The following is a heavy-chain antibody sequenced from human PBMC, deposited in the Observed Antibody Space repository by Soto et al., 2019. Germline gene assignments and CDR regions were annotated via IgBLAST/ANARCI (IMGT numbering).Heavy chain of an antibody. J-gene: IGHJ4*02. CDR3: ARDNYTYTYGYDY. CDR2: IWNDGSNK. CDR1: GFSFSSYG. Sequence: QVQLVESGGGVVQPGRSLRLSCAASGFSFSSYGMHWVRQAPGKGLEWVAVIWNDGSNKYYADSVKGRFTISRDNSKNTLYLQMNSLRAEDTAVYYCARDNYTYTYGYDYWGQGALVTVSS. D-gene: IGHD5-18*01. V-gene: IGHV3-33*01.